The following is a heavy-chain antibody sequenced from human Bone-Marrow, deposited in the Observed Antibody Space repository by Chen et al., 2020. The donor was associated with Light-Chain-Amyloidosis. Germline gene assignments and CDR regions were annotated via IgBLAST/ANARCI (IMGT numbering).Heavy chain of an antibody. J-gene: IGHJ6*03. V-gene: IGHV3-30*02. Sequence: QVQLVESGGGVVQPGGSLRLSCAASGFTFSSYGMHWVRQAPGKGLEWVASMRYEGTNKYYADSGKGRLPTARDNSKTTLYLQMTSLSAVDTAVYYCAKDVDRRLGSYYDMDVWVKGTTVTVSS. CDR3: AKDVDRRLGSYYDMDV. CDR1: GFTFSSYG. D-gene: IGHD6-19*01. CDR2: MRYEGTNK.